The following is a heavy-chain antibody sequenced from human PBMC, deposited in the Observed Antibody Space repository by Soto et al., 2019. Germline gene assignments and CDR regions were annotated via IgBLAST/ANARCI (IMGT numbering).Heavy chain of an antibody. CDR1: GFTFSSYA. Sequence: EVQLLESGGGLVQPGGSLRLSCAASGFTFSSYAMSWVRQAPGKGLEWVSAISGSGGSTYYADSVKGRFTISRDNSKNTLNLQMNSLRAKDTAVYYCAKTRRGYDSSGCDYWGQGTLVTVSS. J-gene: IGHJ4*02. CDR3: AKTRRGYDSSGCDY. D-gene: IGHD3-22*01. V-gene: IGHV3-23*01. CDR2: ISGSGGST.